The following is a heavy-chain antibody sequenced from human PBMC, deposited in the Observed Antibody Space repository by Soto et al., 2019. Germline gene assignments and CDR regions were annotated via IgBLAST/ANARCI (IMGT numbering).Heavy chain of an antibody. CDR3: LSFWTDS. CDR1: GFTFSNYW. CDR2: IKEDGSEM. Sequence: PGGSLRLSCAASGFTFSNYWMNWVRQAPGKGLEWVANIKEDGSEMNYVDSVKGRFTISRDNAKNSVYLQMNYLRAEDTAVYHCLSFWTDSWGQGTLVTVSS. D-gene: IGHD1-1*01. J-gene: IGHJ4*02. V-gene: IGHV3-7*03.